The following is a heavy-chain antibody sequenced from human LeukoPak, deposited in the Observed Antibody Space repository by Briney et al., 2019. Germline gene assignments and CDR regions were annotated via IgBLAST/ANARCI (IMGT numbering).Heavy chain of an antibody. CDR2: INPSGGST. D-gene: IGHD5-18*01. CDR3: ARDLSYGTPMDAFDI. J-gene: IGHJ3*02. Sequence: GASVKVSCKASGYTFTCYYRHWVRQAPGQGLEWMGIINPSGGSTSYAQKFQGRVTMTRDTSTSTVYMELSSLRSEDTAVYYCARDLSYGTPMDAFDIWGQGTMVTVSS. CDR1: GYTFTCYY. V-gene: IGHV1-46*01.